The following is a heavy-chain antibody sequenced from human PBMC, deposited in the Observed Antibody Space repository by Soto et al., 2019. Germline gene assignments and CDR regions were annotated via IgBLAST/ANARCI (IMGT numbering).Heavy chain of an antibody. CDR3: AATTWIQLSHYAMDV. CDR1: GFTLTSSA. Sequence: EASVKVSCKASGFTLTSSAMQWVRQARGQRLEWIGWIVVGSGHTNYAQKFQERVTITRDMSTSTAYMELRSLRSEDTAVYYCAATTWIQLSHYAMDVWGQGTTVTVSS. CDR2: IVVGSGHT. V-gene: IGHV1-58*02. D-gene: IGHD5-18*01. J-gene: IGHJ6*02.